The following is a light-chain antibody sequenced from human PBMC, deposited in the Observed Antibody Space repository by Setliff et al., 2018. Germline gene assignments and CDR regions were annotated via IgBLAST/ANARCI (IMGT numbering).Light chain of an antibody. Sequence: QSALTQPASVSGSPGQSITISCSGTSSDVGSYDLVSWYQQHPGKAPKLIIYGVNDRPSGVSSRFSGSKSGNTAYLTISGLQTEDEAEYYCNAYASDTTYVFGSGTKVTVL. V-gene: IGLV2-14*03. CDR2: GVN. J-gene: IGLJ1*01. CDR1: SSDVGSYDL. CDR3: NAYASDTTYV.